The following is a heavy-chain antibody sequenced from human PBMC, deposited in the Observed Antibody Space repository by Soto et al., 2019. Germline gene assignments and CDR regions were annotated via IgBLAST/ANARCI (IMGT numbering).Heavy chain of an antibody. J-gene: IGHJ4*02. Sequence: GTSRNFDGRWIRKHKRKGLEWIGYIYYSGSTNYNPSLKSRVTISVDTSKNQFSLKLSSVTAADTAVYYCARDKGSEYYYDSSGYYDYWGQGTLVTVSS. CDR2: IYYSGST. V-gene: IGHV4-59*01. CDR3: ARDKGSEYYYDSSGYYDY. CDR1: GTSRNFD. D-gene: IGHD3-22*01.